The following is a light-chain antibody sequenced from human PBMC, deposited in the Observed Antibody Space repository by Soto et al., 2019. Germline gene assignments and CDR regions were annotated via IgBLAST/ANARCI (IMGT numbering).Light chain of an antibody. J-gene: IGLJ3*02. CDR2: ANT. CDR3: QSYDNSLSAWV. V-gene: IGLV1-40*01. CDR1: SSNIGAVFD. Sequence: VLTQPPSVSGAPGQRVTISCTGSSSNIGAVFDVHWYQQLPGTAPKLLIYANTNRPSGVPDRFSGSKSGTSASLAITGLQAEDEADYYCQSYDNSLSAWVFGGGTKLTVL.